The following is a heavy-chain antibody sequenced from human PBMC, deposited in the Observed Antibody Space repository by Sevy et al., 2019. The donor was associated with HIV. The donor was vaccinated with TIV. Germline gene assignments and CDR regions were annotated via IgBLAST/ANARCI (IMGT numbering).Heavy chain of an antibody. CDR1: EFTLSTYA. Sequence: GGSLRLSCAASEFTLSTYAMTWVRRAPGKGLEWVSTISGSDGGTYYADSVKGRFTISRDNPKNTRYIQMNSLRAEDTAVYYCAKGKDTAMDVDYWGQGTLVTVSS. D-gene: IGHD5-18*01. CDR3: AKGKDTAMDVDY. CDR2: ISGSDGGT. J-gene: IGHJ4*02. V-gene: IGHV3-23*01.